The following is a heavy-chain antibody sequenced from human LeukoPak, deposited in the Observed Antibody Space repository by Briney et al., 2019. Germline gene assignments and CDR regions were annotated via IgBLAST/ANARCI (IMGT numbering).Heavy chain of an antibody. J-gene: IGHJ4*02. V-gene: IGHV4-39*07. CDR3: ARGPGYDY. D-gene: IGHD3-9*01. CDR2: INHSGST. Sequence: SETLSLTCTVSGGSISNSNYYWSWIRQPPGKGLEWIGEINHSGSTNYNPSLKSRVTISVDTSKNQFSLKLSSVTAADTAVYYCARGPGYDYWGQGTLVTVSS. CDR1: GGSISNSNYY.